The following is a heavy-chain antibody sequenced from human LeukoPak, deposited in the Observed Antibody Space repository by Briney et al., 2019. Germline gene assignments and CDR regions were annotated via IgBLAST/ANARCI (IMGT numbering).Heavy chain of an antibody. J-gene: IGHJ4*02. V-gene: IGHV3-7*01. CDR2: IKKDVGEK. D-gene: IGHD3-10*01. Sequence: GGSLRLSCAASGFTFSSHWMTWIRQAPGKGLEWVASIKKDVGEKFYVDSVKGRFTISRDNAKNSLYLQMNSLRAEDTAVYYCANENYYGSGSYADHWGQGTLVTVSS. CDR3: ANENYYGSGSYADH. CDR1: GFTFSSHW.